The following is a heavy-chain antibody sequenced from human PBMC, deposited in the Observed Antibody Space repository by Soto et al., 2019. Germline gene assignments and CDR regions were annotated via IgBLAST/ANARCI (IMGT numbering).Heavy chain of an antibody. CDR3: ARDISGYSYDYNWFDP. D-gene: IGHD5-18*01. CDR2: IYYSGST. V-gene: IGHV4-31*03. Sequence: SETLSLTCTVSGGSISSGGYYWSWIRQHPGKGMEWIGYIYYSGSTYYNPPLKSRVTISVDTSKNQFSLKLSSVTAADTAVYYCARDISGYSYDYNWFDPWGQGTLVTVSS. CDR1: GGSISSGGYY. J-gene: IGHJ5*02.